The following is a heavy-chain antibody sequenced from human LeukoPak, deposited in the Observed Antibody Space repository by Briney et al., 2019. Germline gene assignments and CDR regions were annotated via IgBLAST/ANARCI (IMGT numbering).Heavy chain of an antibody. CDR3: ARDAQRGFDYSNSLEY. CDR1: GFIFSHYG. V-gene: IGHV3-33*01. J-gene: IGHJ4*01. CDR2: IWSDGSNR. Sequence: PGGSLRLSCAASGFIFSHYGMHWVRQAPGKGLEWVAVIWSDGSNRFYAGSVKGQFTISRDNSQNTLFLQMNSLRAEDTAMYYCARDAQRGFDYSNSLEYWGHGTLVTVSS. D-gene: IGHD4-11*01.